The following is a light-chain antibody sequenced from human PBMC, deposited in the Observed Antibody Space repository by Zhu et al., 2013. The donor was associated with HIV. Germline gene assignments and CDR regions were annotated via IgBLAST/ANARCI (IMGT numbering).Light chain of an antibody. CDR1: SSDIGGYNY. CDR3: CSYAGSYSYV. CDR2: EVS. J-gene: IGLJ1*01. Sequence: QSALTQPASVSGSPGQSITISCTGSSSDIGGYNYVSWYQHHPGKAPKLMFYEVSNRPSGVSNRFSGSKSGNTASLTISGLQAEDEADYYCCSYAGSYSYVFGTGTKVTVL. V-gene: IGLV2-14*01.